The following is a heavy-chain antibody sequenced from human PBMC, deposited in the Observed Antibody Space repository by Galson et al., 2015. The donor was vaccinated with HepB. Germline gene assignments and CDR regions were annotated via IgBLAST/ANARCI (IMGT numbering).Heavy chain of an antibody. CDR1: GDSVSSNSAA. V-gene: IGHV6-1*01. CDR2: TYFRSKWYY. D-gene: IGHD7-27*01. CDR3: ARESGSRFDP. Sequence: CAISGDSVSSNSAAWNWIRQSPSRGLEWLGITYFRSKWYYAYALSLKSRITINTDTSKNQFSLQLNSVTPEDTAVYYCARESGSRFDPWGQGILVTVSS. J-gene: IGHJ5*02.